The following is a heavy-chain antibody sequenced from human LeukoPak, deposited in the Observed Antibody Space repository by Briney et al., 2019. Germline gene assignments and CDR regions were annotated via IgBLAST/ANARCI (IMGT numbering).Heavy chain of an antibody. CDR3: ARTIEMATISYFDY. CDR1: GFTFSSYG. D-gene: IGHD5-24*01. V-gene: IGHV3-23*01. J-gene: IGHJ4*02. CDR2: ISGSGGST. Sequence: GGTLRLSCAASGFTFSSYGMSWVRQAPGKGLEWVSAISGSGGSTYYADSVKGRFTISRDNAKNSLYLQMNSLRAGDTAVYYCARTIEMATISYFDYWGQGTLVTVSS.